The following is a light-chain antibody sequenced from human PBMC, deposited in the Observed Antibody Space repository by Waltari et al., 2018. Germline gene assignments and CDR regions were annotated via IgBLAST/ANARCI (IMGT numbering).Light chain of an antibody. J-gene: IGKJ2*01. CDR1: KDITTS. Sequence: DIQLTQSPSSLSAAVGDRATITCQATKDITTSLSWFQQKPGKAPQLLIYDASSLQAGVPSRFSGTGSGTAFSFTITSLQPEDSATYYCQHYHSLPYTFGRGTKLQIK. V-gene: IGKV1-33*01. CDR2: DAS. CDR3: QHYHSLPYT.